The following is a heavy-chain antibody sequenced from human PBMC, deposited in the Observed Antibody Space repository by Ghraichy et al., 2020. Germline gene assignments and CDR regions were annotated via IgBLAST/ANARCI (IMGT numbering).Heavy chain of an antibody. CDR2: ISGSGGAT. V-gene: IGHV3-23*01. D-gene: IGHD6-6*01. CDR1: GFTFSSYA. J-gene: IGHJ4*02. CDR3: ARDVWVWNYSSSTYTYYFDS. Sequence: GGSLRLSCAGSGFTFSSYAMSWVRRAPGKGLEWVSAISGSGGATYYADSVKGRFTISRDNSENTLSLQMNSLRADDTAVYYCARDVWVWNYSSSTYTYYFDSWGQGTLVTVSS.